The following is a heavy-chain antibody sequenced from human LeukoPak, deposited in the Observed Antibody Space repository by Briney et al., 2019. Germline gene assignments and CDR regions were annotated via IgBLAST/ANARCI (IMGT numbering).Heavy chain of an antibody. CDR2: IKSKTDGGTT. J-gene: IGHJ4*02. Sequence: GGSLRLSCAASGFTFSNAWMSWVRQAPGKGLEWVGRIKSKTDGGTTDYAAPVKGRFTISRDDSKNTLYLQMSSLKTEDTAVYYCATGRVPTVTNVGYWGQGTLVTVSS. CDR3: ATGRVPTVTNVGY. V-gene: IGHV3-15*01. CDR1: GFTFSNAW. D-gene: IGHD4-17*01.